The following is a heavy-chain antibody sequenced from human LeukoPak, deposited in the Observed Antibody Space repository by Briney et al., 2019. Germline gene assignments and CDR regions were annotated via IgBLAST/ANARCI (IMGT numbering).Heavy chain of an antibody. V-gene: IGHV3-23*01. CDR1: GFPFSSYW. CDR3: AKERDGDYVRYTHY. D-gene: IGHD4-17*01. Sequence: PGGSLRLSCVASGFPFSSYWMTWVRQAPGKGLEWVSSISASGGGTYYADSVKGRFTISRDNSKNTLYLQLSSLRADDTAVYHCAKERDGDYVRYTHYWGQGTLVTVSS. CDR2: ISASGGGT. J-gene: IGHJ4*02.